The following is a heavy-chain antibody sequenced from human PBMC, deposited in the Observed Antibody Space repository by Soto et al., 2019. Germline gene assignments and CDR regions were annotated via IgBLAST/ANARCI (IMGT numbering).Heavy chain of an antibody. J-gene: IGHJ4*02. D-gene: IGHD4-17*01. CDR3: AKSSDYGDYAV. V-gene: IGHV1-18*01. Sequence: ASVKVACKTSCYTFTRYGISWVRQAPGQGLEWMGWISAYNGNTNYAQKLQGRVTMTTDTSTSTAYMELRSLRSDDTAVYYCAKSSDYGDYAVWGQGTLVTVSS. CDR2: ISAYNGNT. CDR1: CYTFTRYG.